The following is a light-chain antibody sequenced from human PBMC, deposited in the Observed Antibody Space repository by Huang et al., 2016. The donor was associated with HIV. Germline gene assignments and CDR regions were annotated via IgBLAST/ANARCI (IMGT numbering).Light chain of an antibody. CDR3: QQRNNWPRT. CDR1: KSVSSY. Sequence: EIVLTQSPATLSLSPGERATLPCRASKSVSSYLAWFQQKLGQAPRLLIYDAFNRVPGIPDRFSGSGSGTDFTLTISNVEPEDFAVYYCQQRNNWPRTFGQGTKVEI. V-gene: IGKV3-11*01. J-gene: IGKJ1*01. CDR2: DAF.